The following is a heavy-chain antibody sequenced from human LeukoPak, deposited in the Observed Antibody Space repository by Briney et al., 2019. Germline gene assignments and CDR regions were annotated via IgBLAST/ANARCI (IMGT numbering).Heavy chain of an antibody. D-gene: IGHD4-17*01. CDR3: ARNQDYGVYNSVGAFDI. Sequence: GGSLRLSCAASGFTFSSYGMHWVRQAPGKGLEWVAVIWYDGSNKYYADSVKGRFTISRDNSKNTLYLQMNSLRAEDTAVYYCARNQDYGVYNSVGAFDIWGQGIMVTVSS. CDR1: GFTFSSYG. CDR2: IWYDGSNK. J-gene: IGHJ3*02. V-gene: IGHV3-33*01.